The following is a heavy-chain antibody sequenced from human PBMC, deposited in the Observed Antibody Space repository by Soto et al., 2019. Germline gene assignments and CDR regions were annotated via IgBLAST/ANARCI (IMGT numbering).Heavy chain of an antibody. V-gene: IGHV3-9*01. CDR3: AKMWTVRGDRDFFDY. CDR1: GFTFNDYA. Sequence: EVQLVESGGGLAQPGRSLRLSCVASGFTFNDYAMHWVRLAPGKGLEWVSGISWKSGRIVYADSVKGRFTISRDNAKNSLYLQMNSLRTDDTALYYCAKMWTVRGDRDFFDYWGQGTLVTVSS. J-gene: IGHJ4*02. D-gene: IGHD3-10*01. CDR2: ISWKSGRI.